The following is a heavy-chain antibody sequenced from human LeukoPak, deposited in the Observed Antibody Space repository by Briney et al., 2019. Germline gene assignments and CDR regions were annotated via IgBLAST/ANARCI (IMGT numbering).Heavy chain of an antibody. CDR2: IYYSGST. V-gene: IGHV4-39*01. J-gene: IGHJ4*02. D-gene: IGHD6-13*01. Sequence: SETLSLTCTVSGGSISSSSYYWGWIRQPPRKGLEWIGSIYYSGSTYYNPSLKSRVTISVDTSKNQFSLKLSSVTAADTAVYYCARLSGSSWYGPKAFDYWGQGTLVTVSS. CDR3: ARLSGSSWYGPKAFDY. CDR1: GGSISSSSYY.